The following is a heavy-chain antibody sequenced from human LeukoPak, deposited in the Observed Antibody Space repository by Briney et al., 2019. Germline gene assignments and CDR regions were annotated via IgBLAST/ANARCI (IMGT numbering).Heavy chain of an antibody. D-gene: IGHD5-24*01. J-gene: IGHJ4*02. CDR2: IGAFSGNT. CDR3: ARDRDGYNGGDY. Sequence: ASVKLSCKASGYTFTGYYMHWVRQAPGQGLECLGWIGAFSGNTNYAQKFQDRVTMTTDTSTSTAYMELRSLRYDDTAVYYCARDRDGYNGGDYWGQGTLVTVSS. CDR1: GYTFTGYY. V-gene: IGHV1-18*04.